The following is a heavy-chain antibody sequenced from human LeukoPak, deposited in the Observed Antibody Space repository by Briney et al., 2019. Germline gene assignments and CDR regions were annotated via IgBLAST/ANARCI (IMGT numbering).Heavy chain of an antibody. CDR1: GGSLSSYY. CDR2: IYYSGST. J-gene: IGHJ6*02. Sequence: SQTLSLTCTVSGGSLSSYYWSWIRQPPGKGLEWIGYIYYSGSTNYNPSLKSRVTISVDTAKSQFSLKLSSVAAADTAVYYCAGLSGGYSYGYFAPYYGMDVWGQGTTVTVSS. D-gene: IGHD5-18*01. V-gene: IGHV4-59*08. CDR3: AGLSGGYSYGYFAPYYGMDV.